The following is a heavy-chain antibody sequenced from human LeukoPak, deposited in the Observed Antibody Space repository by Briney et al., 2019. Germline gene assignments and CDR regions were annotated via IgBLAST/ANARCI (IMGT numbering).Heavy chain of an antibody. D-gene: IGHD2-21*02. Sequence: ASVKVSCKASGGTFSSYAISWVRQAPGQGPEWMGGIIPIFGTANYAQKFQGRVTITADESTSTAYMELSSLRSEDTAVYYCARESGLLYCGGDCYPSIYYGMDVWGQGTTVTVSS. CDR1: GGTFSSYA. J-gene: IGHJ6*02. CDR3: ARESGLLYCGGDCYPSIYYGMDV. CDR2: IIPIFGTA. V-gene: IGHV1-69*13.